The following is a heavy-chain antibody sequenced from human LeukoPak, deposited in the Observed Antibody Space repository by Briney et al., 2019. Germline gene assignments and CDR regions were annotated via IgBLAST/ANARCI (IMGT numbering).Heavy chain of an antibody. J-gene: IGHJ6*02. Sequence: PSETLSLTCTVSGGSISSYYWSWIRQPPGKGLEWIGYIYYSGSTNYNPSLKSRVTISVDTSKNQFSLKLSSVTAADTAVYYCAGDGRIAVAGYYYYYGMDVWGQGTTVTVSS. CDR1: GGSISSYY. D-gene: IGHD6-19*01. CDR2: IYYSGST. V-gene: IGHV4-59*01. CDR3: AGDGRIAVAGYYYYYGMDV.